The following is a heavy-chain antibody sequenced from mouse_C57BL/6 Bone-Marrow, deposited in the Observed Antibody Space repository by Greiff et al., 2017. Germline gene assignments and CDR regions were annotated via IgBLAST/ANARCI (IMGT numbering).Heavy chain of an antibody. J-gene: IGHJ2*01. Sequence: VQLQQPGAELVRPGTSVKLSCKASGYTFTSYWMHWVKQRPGQGLEWIGVIDPSDSYTNYNQKFKGKATLTVDTSSSTAYMQLSSLTYEDSAVYYCAREGTVVPFDYWGQGTTLTVSS. V-gene: IGHV1-59*01. CDR3: AREGTVVPFDY. D-gene: IGHD1-1*01. CDR2: IDPSDSYT. CDR1: GYTFTSYW.